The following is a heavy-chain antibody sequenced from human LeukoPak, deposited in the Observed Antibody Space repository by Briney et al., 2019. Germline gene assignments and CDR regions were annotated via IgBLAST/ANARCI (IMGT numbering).Heavy chain of an antibody. CDR2: IYTSGST. Sequence: SETLSLTCTVSGGYISSGSYYWSWNRQPAGKGLEWIGRIYTSGSTNYNPSLKSRVTISADMSKNQFSLKLSSVTAAVTAVYYCARGARYYDSSGYMHWGQGTLVTVSS. V-gene: IGHV4-61*02. CDR3: ARGARYYDSSGYMH. CDR1: GGYISSGSYY. D-gene: IGHD3-22*01. J-gene: IGHJ4*02.